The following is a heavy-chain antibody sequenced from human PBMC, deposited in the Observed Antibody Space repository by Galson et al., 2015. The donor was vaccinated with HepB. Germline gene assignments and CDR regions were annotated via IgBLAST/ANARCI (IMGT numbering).Heavy chain of an antibody. V-gene: IGHV3-15*01. CDR3: TVLGGSYIPY. CDR1: GFTFSNAW. J-gene: IGHJ4*02. CDR2: IKSKTDGGTI. D-gene: IGHD1-26*01. Sequence: SLRLSCAASGFTFSNAWMSWVRQAPGKGLEWVGRIKSKTDGGTIDYAAPVKGRFTISRDDSKDMLYLQLNTLKTEDTAVYYCTVLGGSYIPYWGQGTLVTVSS.